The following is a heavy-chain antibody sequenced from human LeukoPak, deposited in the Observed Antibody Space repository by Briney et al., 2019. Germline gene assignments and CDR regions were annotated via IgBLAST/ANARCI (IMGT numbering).Heavy chain of an antibody. J-gene: IGHJ4*02. D-gene: IGHD3-3*01. CDR2: INHSGST. CDR1: GGSFSGYY. V-gene: IGHV4-34*01. CDR3: ARGPDFYDFWSGYCDY. Sequence: SETLSHTCAVYGGSFSGYYWSWIRQPPGKGLEWIGEINHSGSTNYNPSLKSRVTISVDTSKNQFSLKLSSVTAPDTAVYYCARGPDFYDFWSGYCDYWGQGTLVTVSS.